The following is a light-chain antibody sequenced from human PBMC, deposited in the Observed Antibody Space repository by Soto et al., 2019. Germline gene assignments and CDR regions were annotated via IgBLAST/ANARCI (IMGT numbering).Light chain of an antibody. V-gene: IGLV2-23*02. CDR1: SSDVGSYNL. J-gene: IGLJ1*01. CDR3: CSYAGSSTFPYV. CDR2: EVS. Sequence: QSVLTQPASVSGSPGQSITISCTGTSSDVGSYNLVSWYQHHPGKAPKLMIYEVSKRPSGVSNRFSGSKSGNTASLTISGLQAADVFDYYCCSYAGSSTFPYVFGTGTRSPT.